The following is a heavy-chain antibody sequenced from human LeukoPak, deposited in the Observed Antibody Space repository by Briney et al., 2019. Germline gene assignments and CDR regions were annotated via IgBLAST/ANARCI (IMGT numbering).Heavy chain of an antibody. D-gene: IGHD3-22*01. V-gene: IGHV3-23*01. J-gene: IGHJ3*01. CDR2: ISSSAGST. Sequence: PGGSLRLSCTASGFPSGFSFSTSAMSWVPPAPGKELEWVSTISSSAGSTYYADSVKGRFTISRDNSKSTLYLQMDTLRADDTAVYYCAKDGWYYDSSGVGAFDVWGQGKMVTVSS. CDR3: AKDGWYYDSSGVGAFDV. CDR1: GFPSGFSFSTSA.